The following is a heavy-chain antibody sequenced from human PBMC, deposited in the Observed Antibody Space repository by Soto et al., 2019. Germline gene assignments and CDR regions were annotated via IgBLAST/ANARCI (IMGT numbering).Heavy chain of an antibody. D-gene: IGHD1-26*01. CDR1: GFTFSSYA. Sequence: GGSLRLSCAASGFTFSSYAMSWVRQAPGKGLEWVSAIGGSGGSTYYADSVKGRFTISRDNSKNTLYLQMNSLRAEDTAVYYCAKGMGATSGYYYYGMEVWGKHTTVTGSS. J-gene: IGHJ6*04. CDR2: IGGSGGST. V-gene: IGHV3-23*01. CDR3: AKGMGATSGYYYYGMEV.